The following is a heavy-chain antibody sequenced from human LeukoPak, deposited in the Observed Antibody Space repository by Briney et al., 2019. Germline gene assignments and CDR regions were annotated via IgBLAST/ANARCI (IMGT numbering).Heavy chain of an antibody. D-gene: IGHD3-3*01. V-gene: IGHV1-2*02. CDR2: INPNSGGT. CDR3: ARDIRPRVESFDY. Sequence: ASVKVSCKASGYTFTDYHLHWVRQAPGQGLEWMGWINPNSGGTNYAQKFQGRVTMTRDTSINAAYMELSRVRSDDTAVYYCARDIRPRVESFDYWGQGTLVTVSS. CDR1: GYTFTDYH. J-gene: IGHJ4*02.